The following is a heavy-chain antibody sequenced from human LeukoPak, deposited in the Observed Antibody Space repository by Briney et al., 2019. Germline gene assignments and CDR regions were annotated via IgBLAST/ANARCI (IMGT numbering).Heavy chain of an antibody. Sequence: SVKVSCKASGGTFSSYAISWVRQAPGQGLEWMGGIIPIFGTANYAQKFQGRVTITADESTSTAYMELSSLRSEDTAVYYCTRADPQPRTNWFDPWGQGTLVTVSS. V-gene: IGHV1-69*13. CDR1: GGTFSSYA. J-gene: IGHJ5*02. CDR2: IIPIFGTA. D-gene: IGHD6-6*01. CDR3: TRADPQPRTNWFDP.